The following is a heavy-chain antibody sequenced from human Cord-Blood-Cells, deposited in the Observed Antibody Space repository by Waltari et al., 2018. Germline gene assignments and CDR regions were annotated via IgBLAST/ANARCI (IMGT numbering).Heavy chain of an antibody. CDR2: ISGSGGST. CDR1: GFTFSSYA. CDR3: AKLGGVGATFLDAFDI. V-gene: IGHV3-23*04. Sequence: EVQLVEYGGGLVQPGGSLRLSCAASGFTFSSYAMSWVRQAPGKGLEWVSAISGSGGSTYYADSGKGRFTISRDNSKNTLYLQMNSLRAEDTAVYYCAKLGGVGATFLDAFDIWGQGTMVTVSS. J-gene: IGHJ3*02. D-gene: IGHD1-26*01.